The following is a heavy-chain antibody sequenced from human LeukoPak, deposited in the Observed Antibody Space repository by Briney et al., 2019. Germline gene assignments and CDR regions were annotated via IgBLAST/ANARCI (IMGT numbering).Heavy chain of an antibody. CDR1: GGSISSYY. D-gene: IGHD2-15*01. V-gene: IGHV4-59*01. CDR2: IYYSGST. CDR3: ARELHAIGYCSGGTCYQYDTFDI. J-gene: IGHJ3*02. Sequence: SETLSLTCTVSGGSISSYYWNWIRQPPGKGLEWIGYIYYSGSTNYNPSLKSRVTISVDTSKNHFSLKLSSVTAADPAVYYCARELHAIGYCSGGTCYQYDTFDIWGQGTMVTVSS.